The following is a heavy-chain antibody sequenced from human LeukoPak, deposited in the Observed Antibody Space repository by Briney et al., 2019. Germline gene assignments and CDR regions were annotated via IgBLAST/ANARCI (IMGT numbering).Heavy chain of an antibody. V-gene: IGHV4-30-2*01. J-gene: IGHJ4*02. D-gene: IGHD3-22*01. Sequence: SETLSLTCAVSGGSISSGGYSWSWIRQPPGKGLEWIGYIYHSGSTYYNPSLKSRVTISVDTSKNQFSLKLSSVTAADTAVYYCARTGYYDSSGSRSRTGPPNKWGQGTLVTVSS. CDR2: IYHSGST. CDR1: GGSISSGGYS. CDR3: ARTGYYDSSGSRSRTGPPNK.